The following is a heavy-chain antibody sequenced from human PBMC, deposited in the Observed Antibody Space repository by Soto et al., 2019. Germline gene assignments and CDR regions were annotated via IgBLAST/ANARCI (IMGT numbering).Heavy chain of an antibody. CDR2: INAGNGNT. V-gene: IGHV1-3*01. CDR3: ARDGFGFYTPPRMSWFDT. D-gene: IGHD3-10*01. CDR1: GYTFTSYA. J-gene: IGHJ5*02. Sequence: SVKVSCKASGYTFTSYAMHWVRQAPGQRLEWMGWINAGNGNTKYSQKFQGRVTITRDTSASTPYMELSSLRSEDTAVYYCARDGFGFYTPPRMSWFDTWGQGTLVTVSS.